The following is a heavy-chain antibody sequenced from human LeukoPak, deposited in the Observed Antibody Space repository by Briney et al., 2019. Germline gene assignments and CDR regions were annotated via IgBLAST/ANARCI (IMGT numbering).Heavy chain of an antibody. Sequence: SETLSLTCTVSGGSISCYHWSWLRQPPGKGLEWIGYIYYSGSTNYNPSLKSRVTISADTSKNQFSLKLSSVTAADTAVYYCAGSSGPDYWGQGTLVTVSS. V-gene: IGHV4-59*01. J-gene: IGHJ4*02. CDR3: AGSSGPDY. CDR1: GGSISCYH. D-gene: IGHD6-19*01. CDR2: IYYSGST.